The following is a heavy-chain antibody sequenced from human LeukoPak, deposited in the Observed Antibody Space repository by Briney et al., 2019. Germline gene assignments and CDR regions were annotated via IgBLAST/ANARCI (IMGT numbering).Heavy chain of an antibody. CDR2: ISSSSSYI. CDR1: GFTSSSYS. D-gene: IGHD6-19*01. V-gene: IGHV3-21*01. Sequence: RGSLRLSCAASGFTSSSYSMNWVRQAPGKGLEWVSSISSSSSYIYYADSVKGRFTISRDNAKNSLYLQMNSLRAEDTAVYYCAFSSGWHLGDIWGQGTMVTVSS. J-gene: IGHJ3*02. CDR3: AFSSGWHLGDI.